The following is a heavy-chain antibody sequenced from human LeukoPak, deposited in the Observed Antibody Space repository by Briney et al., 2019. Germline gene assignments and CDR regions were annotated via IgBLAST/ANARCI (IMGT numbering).Heavy chain of an antibody. J-gene: IGHJ6*03. V-gene: IGHV4-61*02. CDR1: GGSISSGSDY. D-gene: IGHD6-13*01. CDR2: IYTSGST. Sequence: SETLSLTCTVSGGSISSGSDYWNWIRQPAGKGLEWNGPIYTSGSTNCNPSLKSRVPISADTSKNQFSLKLSSVTASDTAVYYCWSSWSISAIYYYYYMDVWGKGTTVTISS. CDR3: WSSWSISAIYYYYYMDV.